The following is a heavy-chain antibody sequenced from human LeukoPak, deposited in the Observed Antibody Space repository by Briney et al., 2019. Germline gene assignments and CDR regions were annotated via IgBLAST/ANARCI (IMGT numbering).Heavy chain of an antibody. CDR3: ARRRGGYGEGELDY. CDR2: IRSDGTT. CDR1: GFIASNKY. D-gene: IGHD4-17*01. J-gene: IGHJ4*02. V-gene: IGHV3-66*04. Sequence: GGSLRLSCAASGFIASNKYMSWVRQAPGKRLEWVSTIRSDGTTDYADSVKGRFTISRDDSKNTVYLQMDSLRVEDTAVYSCARRRGGYGEGELDYWGQGTLVTVSS.